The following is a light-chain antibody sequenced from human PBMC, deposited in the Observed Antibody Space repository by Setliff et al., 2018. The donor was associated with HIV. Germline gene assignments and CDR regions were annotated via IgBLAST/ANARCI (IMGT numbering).Light chain of an antibody. CDR2: YGR. V-gene: IGLV3-21*04. CDR1: NVGSYN. Sequence: SYELTQAPSVSVAPGETASISCGGSNVGSYNVHWYQQKPGLAPVLVIYYGRDRPSGVPDRFSASTSGNTATLTISGAEAGDEADYYCQVWNTDSHHPVFGTVTKVTVL. J-gene: IGLJ1*01. CDR3: QVWNTDSHHPV.